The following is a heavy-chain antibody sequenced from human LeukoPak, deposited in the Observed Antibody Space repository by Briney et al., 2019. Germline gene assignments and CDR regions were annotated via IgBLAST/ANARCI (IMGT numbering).Heavy chain of an antibody. CDR2: INPISGNT. CDR1: GYTFTGYY. Sequence: ASVKVSCKASGYTFTGYYMHWVRQAPGKGLEWMGWINPISGNTNYAQKFQGSVTMTRDTSITTVYMELNRLTSDDTAVYYCARGMFPMVRGVVGYFYYYMDVWGKGTTVTVS. D-gene: IGHD3-10*01. CDR3: ARGMFPMVRGVVGYFYYYMDV. V-gene: IGHV1-2*02. J-gene: IGHJ6*03.